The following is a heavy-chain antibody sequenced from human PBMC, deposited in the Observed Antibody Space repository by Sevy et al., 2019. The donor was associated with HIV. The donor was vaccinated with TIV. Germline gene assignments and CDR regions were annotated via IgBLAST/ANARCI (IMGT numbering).Heavy chain of an antibody. CDR1: GFTFNSYA. D-gene: IGHD3-10*01. J-gene: IGHJ4*01. CDR3: AKIDARGSYYRGDY. Sequence: GGCLRLSCAASGFTFNSYAMTWVRQAPGKGLEWISAISGSGANTYYTDSVKGRFTISRDNAKNTLYLQMNSLTAEDTAIYFCAKIDARGSYYRGDYWGQGILVTVSS. V-gene: IGHV3-23*01. CDR2: ISGSGANT.